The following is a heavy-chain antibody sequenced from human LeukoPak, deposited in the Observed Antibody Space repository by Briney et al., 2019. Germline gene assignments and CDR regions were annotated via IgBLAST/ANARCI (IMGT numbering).Heavy chain of an antibody. CDR3: AKDSAVGSSVYSYVALISYIHY. Sequence: GGSLRLSSAACGFTFRVYLMTWVRQAPGKGLQWVANIKDDGSEAYYVDSVKGRFTISRDNAKNSLYLQMNSLRAEDTAVYYCAKDSAVGSSVYSYVALISYIHYWGHGTLVTVSS. D-gene: IGHD3-22*01. CDR2: IKDDGSEA. V-gene: IGHV3-7*01. CDR1: GFTFRVYL. J-gene: IGHJ4*01.